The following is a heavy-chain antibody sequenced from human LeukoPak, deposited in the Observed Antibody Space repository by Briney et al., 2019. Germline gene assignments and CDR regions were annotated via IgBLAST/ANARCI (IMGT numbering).Heavy chain of an antibody. CDR2: INHSGST. Sequence: PSETLSLTCAVYGGSFSGYYWSWIRQPPGKGLEWIGEINHSGSTNYNPSHKSRVTISVDTSKNQFSLKLSSVTAADAAVYYCARDREQRDWGQGTLVTVSS. D-gene: IGHD6-25*01. CDR1: GGSFSGYY. J-gene: IGHJ4*02. V-gene: IGHV4-34*01. CDR3: ARDREQRD.